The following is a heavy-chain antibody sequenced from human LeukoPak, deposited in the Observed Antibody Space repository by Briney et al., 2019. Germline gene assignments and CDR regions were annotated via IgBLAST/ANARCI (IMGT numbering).Heavy chain of an antibody. V-gene: IGHV3-21*01. Sequence: PGGSLRLSCAASGFTFSSYSMNWVPQAPGKGLEWVSSISSSSRYIYYADSLKGRFTISRDNAKNSLYLQMNSLRAEDTAVYYCARVASSSWANFDYWGQGTLVTVSS. D-gene: IGHD6-13*01. J-gene: IGHJ4*02. CDR2: ISSSSRYI. CDR1: GFTFSSYS. CDR3: ARVASSSWANFDY.